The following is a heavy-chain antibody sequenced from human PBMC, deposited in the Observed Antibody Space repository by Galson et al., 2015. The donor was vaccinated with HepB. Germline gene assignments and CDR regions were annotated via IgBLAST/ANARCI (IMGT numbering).Heavy chain of an antibody. D-gene: IGHD2-15*01. J-gene: IGHJ3*02. CDR1: GGTFSSYA. CDR2: IIPIFGTA. Sequence: SVKVSCKASGGTFSSYAISWVRQAPGKGLEWMGGIIPIFGTANYAQKFQGRVTITADESTSTAYMELSSLRSEDTAVYYCASTYCSGGSCYGPPEAFDIWGQGTMVTVSS. CDR3: ASTYCSGGSCYGPPEAFDI. V-gene: IGHV1-69*13.